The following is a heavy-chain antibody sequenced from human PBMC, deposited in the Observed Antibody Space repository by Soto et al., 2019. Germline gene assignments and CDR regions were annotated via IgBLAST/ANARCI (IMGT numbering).Heavy chain of an antibody. CDR2: ISYDGSNK. CDR1: GFTFSSYG. CDR3: AKAIVGATFGHY. V-gene: IGHV3-30*18. J-gene: IGHJ4*02. Sequence: GGSLRLSCAASGFTFSSYGMHWVRQAPGKGLEWVAVISYDGSNKYYADSVKGRFTISRDNSKNTLYLQMNSLRAEDTAVYYCAKAIVGATFGHYWGQGTLVTVSS. D-gene: IGHD1-26*01.